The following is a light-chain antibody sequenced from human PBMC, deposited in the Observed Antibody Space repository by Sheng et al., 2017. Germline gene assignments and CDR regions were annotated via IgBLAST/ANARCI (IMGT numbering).Light chain of an antibody. CDR1: QSISSN. CDR3: QHYKSWPLT. J-gene: IGKJ4*01. V-gene: IGKV3-15*01. Sequence: EIVLTQSPGTLSLSPGERATLSCRASQSISSNYLAWYQQKPGQPPRLLIYGASSRATGVPARFIGSGSGTEFTLNISSLQSEDFAVYYCQHYKSWPLTFGGGTKVDIK. CDR2: GAS.